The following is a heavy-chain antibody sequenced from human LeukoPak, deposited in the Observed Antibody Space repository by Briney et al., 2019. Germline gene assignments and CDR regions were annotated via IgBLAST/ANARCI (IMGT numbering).Heavy chain of an antibody. CDR1: GGSISSYY. D-gene: IGHD3-16*02. CDR2: IYYSGST. J-gene: IGHJ6*02. Sequence: SETLSLTCTVSGGSISSYYWSWIRQPAGKGLEWIGYIYYSGSTNYNPSLKSRVTISVDTSKNQFSLKLSSVTAADTAVYYCARGILRLGELSLRDYGMDVWGQGTTVTVSS. CDR3: ARGILRLGELSLRDYGMDV. V-gene: IGHV4-59*01.